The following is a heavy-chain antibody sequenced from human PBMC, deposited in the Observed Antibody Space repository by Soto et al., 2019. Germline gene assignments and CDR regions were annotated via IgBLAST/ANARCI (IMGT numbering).Heavy chain of an antibody. D-gene: IGHD1-26*01. CDR2: IFHTGST. V-gene: IGHV4-39*01. Sequence: SETLSLTCNVSGGSISSSSYYWGWIRQPPGKGLEWIGHIFHTGSTYYNPSLKSRVTISVDTSKNQFSLKLSSVAATDTAVYYSARRRIVVTTNFDYWGQGTLVTVSS. CDR1: GGSISSSSYY. J-gene: IGHJ4*02. CDR3: ARRRIVVTTNFDY.